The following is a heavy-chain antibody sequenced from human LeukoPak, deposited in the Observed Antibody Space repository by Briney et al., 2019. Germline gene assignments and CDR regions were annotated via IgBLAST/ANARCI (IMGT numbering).Heavy chain of an antibody. CDR1: GFTFDDYA. J-gene: IGHJ4*02. D-gene: IGHD3-10*01. CDR2: ISWNSGSI. V-gene: IGHV3-9*01. CDR3: AKDSSGSYYLPDY. Sequence: GRSLRLSCVASGFTFDDYAMHWVRQAPGKGLEWVSGISWNSGSIGYADSVKGRFTISRDNAKNSLYLQMNSLRVEDTALYYCAKDSSGSYYLPDYWGQGTLVTVSS.